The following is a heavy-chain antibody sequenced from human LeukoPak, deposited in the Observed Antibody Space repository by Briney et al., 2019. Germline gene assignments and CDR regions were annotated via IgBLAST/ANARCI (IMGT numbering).Heavy chain of an antibody. CDR2: IRNDGNNK. Sequence: GGSLRLSCAASGFTFSSYAMSWVRQAPGKGLEWVAFIRNDGNNKYYADFVKGRFTISRDNSKNTLFLQMNSLRAEDTAVYYCAKERVSYSSSSGTGPWGQGTLVTVSS. CDR3: AKERVSYSSSSGTGP. CDR1: GFTFSSYA. D-gene: IGHD6-6*01. V-gene: IGHV3-30*02. J-gene: IGHJ5*02.